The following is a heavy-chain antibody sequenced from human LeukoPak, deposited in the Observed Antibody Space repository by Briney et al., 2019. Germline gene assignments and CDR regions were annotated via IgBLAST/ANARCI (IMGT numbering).Heavy chain of an antibody. Sequence: ASVKVSCKASGYTFTSYGISWVRQAPGQGLEWMGWISAYNGNTDYAQKVQGRVTMTTDTSTSTAYMELRSLRVEDTAAYYCAGRPTGYSSGYIHWGQGTLVTVSS. J-gene: IGHJ4*02. D-gene: IGHD5-18*01. CDR3: AGRPTGYSSGYIH. CDR1: GYTFTSYG. V-gene: IGHV1-18*01. CDR2: ISAYNGNT.